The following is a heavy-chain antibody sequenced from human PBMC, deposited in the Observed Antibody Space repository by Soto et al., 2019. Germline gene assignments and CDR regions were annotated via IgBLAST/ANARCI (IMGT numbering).Heavy chain of an antibody. D-gene: IGHD6-19*01. Sequence: SETLSLTCTVSGGSISSYYWSWTRQPPGKGLEWIGCFYYSGSTNYNPSLKGRVTISVDTSKKQFSLKLSSVTAADTAVYYCARGGWKLFDYWGQGTLVTVS. V-gene: IGHV4-59*01. CDR3: ARGGWKLFDY. CDR1: GGSISSYY. J-gene: IGHJ4*02. CDR2: FYYSGST.